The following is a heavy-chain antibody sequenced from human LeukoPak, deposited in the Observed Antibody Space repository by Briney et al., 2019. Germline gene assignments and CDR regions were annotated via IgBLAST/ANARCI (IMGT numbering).Heavy chain of an antibody. J-gene: IGHJ4*02. V-gene: IGHV4-59*01. CDR3: ARAIRRVAATVFFDY. Sequence: PSETLSLTCTVSGGSISSYYWSWIRQPPGKGLEWIGYIYYSGSTNYNPSLKSRVTISVDTSKNQFSLKLSSVTAADTAVYYCARAIRRVAATVFFDYWGQGTLVTVPS. CDR1: GGSISSYY. D-gene: IGHD2-15*01. CDR2: IYYSGST.